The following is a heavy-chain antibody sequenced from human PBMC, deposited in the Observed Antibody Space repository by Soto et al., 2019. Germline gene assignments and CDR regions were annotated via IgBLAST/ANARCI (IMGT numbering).Heavy chain of an antibody. CDR2: ISPYTGNT. CDR1: GYIFVNYG. V-gene: IGHV1-18*01. CDR3: VMVDNYVTPTPQDV. J-gene: IGHJ6*02. Sequence: QVQLVQSGDEVKKPGASVKVSCKASGYIFVNYGIAWVRQAPGQGLEWMGWISPYTGNTHSTTKVQGRLTMTTDTSTSTVDMDLGSLTSDDTAVYYCVMVDNYVTPTPQDVWGQGTTVTVSS. D-gene: IGHD3-16*01.